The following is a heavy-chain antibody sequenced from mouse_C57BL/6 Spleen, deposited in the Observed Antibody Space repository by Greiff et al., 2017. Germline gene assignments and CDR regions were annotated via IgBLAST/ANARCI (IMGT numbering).Heavy chain of an antibody. CDR3: AREGGYYYGSSNYFDY. CDR1: GYTFTSYD. CDR2: IFPRDGST. D-gene: IGHD1-1*01. J-gene: IGHJ2*01. Sequence: VQLQQSGPELVKPGASVKLSCKASGYTFTSYDINWVKPRPGQGLEWIGWIFPRDGSTKYNEKFKGRATLTVDTSSSTAYMELHSLTSEDSAVYFCAREGGYYYGSSNYFDYWGQGTTLTVSS. V-gene: IGHV1-85*01.